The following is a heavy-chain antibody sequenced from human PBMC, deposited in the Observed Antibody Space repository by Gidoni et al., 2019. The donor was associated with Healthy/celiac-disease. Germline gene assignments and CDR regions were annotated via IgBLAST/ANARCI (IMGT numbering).Heavy chain of an antibody. J-gene: IGHJ4*02. CDR2: ISGSGGST. Sequence: EVQLLESGGGLVQPGGSLRLSCAASGFSFSSYAMSWVRQAPGKGLEWVSAISGSGGSTYYADSVKGRFTISRDNSKNTLYLQMNSLRAEDTAVYYCTKCPGPSSSGYFNYWGQGTLVTVSS. V-gene: IGHV3-23*01. D-gene: IGHD3-22*01. CDR3: TKCPGPSSSGYFNY. CDR1: GFSFSSYA.